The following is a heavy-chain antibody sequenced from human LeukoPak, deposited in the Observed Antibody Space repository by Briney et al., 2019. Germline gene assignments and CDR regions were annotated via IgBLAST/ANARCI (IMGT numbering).Heavy chain of an antibody. CDR2: ISGSGGST. CDR3: AKDPQQLVARTPFDY. D-gene: IGHD6-6*01. J-gene: IGHJ4*02. V-gene: IGHV3-23*01. Sequence: GGSLRLSCAASGFTFSSYAMSWVRQAPGKVREWVSAISGSGGSTYYADFVKGRFTISRDNSKHTLYLQMNSLRAEDTAVYYCAKDPQQLVARTPFDYWGQGTLVTVSS. CDR1: GFTFSSYA.